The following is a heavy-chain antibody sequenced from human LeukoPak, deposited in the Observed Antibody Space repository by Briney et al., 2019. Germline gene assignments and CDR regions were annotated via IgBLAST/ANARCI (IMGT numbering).Heavy chain of an antibody. D-gene: IGHD3-16*02. V-gene: IGHV4-4*02. Sequence: SGTLSLTCAVSGGSISSSNWWSWVRQPPGKGLEWFREIYRSGSTNYNPSLKSRVTISVDKSKNQFSLKLSSVTAADTAVYYCARDDYVWGSYRPRGAFDIWGQGTMVTVSS. CDR1: GGSISSSNW. CDR2: IYRSGST. CDR3: ARDDYVWGSYRPRGAFDI. J-gene: IGHJ3*02.